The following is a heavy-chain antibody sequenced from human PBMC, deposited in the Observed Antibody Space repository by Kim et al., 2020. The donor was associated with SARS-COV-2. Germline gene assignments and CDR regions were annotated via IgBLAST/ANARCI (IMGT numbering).Heavy chain of an antibody. J-gene: IGHJ6*02. CDR3: AKDIGGSGHYGMDV. CDR2: ISGDGGST. CDR1: GFTFDDYA. Sequence: GGSLRLSCAASGFTFDDYAMHWVRQAPGKGLEWVSLISGDGGSTYYADSVKGRFTISRDNSKNSLYLQMNSLRTEDTALYYCAKDIGGSGHYGMDVWGQGTTVTVSS. D-gene: IGHD3-10*01. V-gene: IGHV3-43*02.